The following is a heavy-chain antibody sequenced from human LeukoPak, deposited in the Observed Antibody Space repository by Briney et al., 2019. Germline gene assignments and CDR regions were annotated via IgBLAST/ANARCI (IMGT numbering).Heavy chain of an antibody. CDR3: ARDSPWGSYRYAFDY. D-gene: IGHD3-16*02. Sequence: SETLSLTCTVSGGSISSGGYYWSWVRQHPGKGLEWIGEIYHSGSTNYNPSLKSRVTISIDNSNNQFSLKLSSVTAADTAVYYCARDSPWGSYRYAFDYWGQGTPVTVSS. J-gene: IGHJ4*02. CDR1: GGSISSGGYY. CDR2: IYHSGST. V-gene: IGHV4-39*07.